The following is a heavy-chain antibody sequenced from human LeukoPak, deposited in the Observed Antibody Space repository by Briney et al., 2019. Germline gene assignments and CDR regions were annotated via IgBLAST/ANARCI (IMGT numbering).Heavy chain of an antibody. V-gene: IGHV4-4*02. Sequence: SGTPSLTCAVSGGSISSSNWWSWVRQPPGKGLEWIGEIYHSGSTNYNPSLKSRVTISVDKSKNQFSLKLSSVTAADTAVYYCARDYGDIPPDWYYDLWGRGTLVTVSS. J-gene: IGHJ2*01. CDR3: ARDYGDIPPDWYYDL. CDR2: IYHSGST. D-gene: IGHD4-17*01. CDR1: GGSISSSNW.